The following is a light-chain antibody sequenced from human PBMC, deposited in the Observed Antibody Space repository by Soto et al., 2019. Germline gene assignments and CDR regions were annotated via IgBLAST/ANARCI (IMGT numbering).Light chain of an antibody. J-gene: IGKJ1*01. Sequence: DIVLTQAPATLSLSPGERATLSCRTSQSVSTIYLSWYQQKPGQAPRPLIYCASSRATGIPDRFTGSGSGTDFTLTITRLEPEDFAVYFCQHYGTSSWTFGQGTKVEIK. CDR3: QHYGTSSWT. CDR2: CAS. V-gene: IGKV3-20*01. CDR1: QSVSTIY.